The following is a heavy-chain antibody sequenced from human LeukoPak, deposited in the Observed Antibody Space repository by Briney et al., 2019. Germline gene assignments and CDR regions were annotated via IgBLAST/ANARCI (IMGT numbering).Heavy chain of an antibody. D-gene: IGHD4-17*01. Sequence: GGSLRLSCAASGFTFSTYAMNWVRQAPGKGLEWVSSISGSGGSTYYADSVKGRFTFSRDNSRNTLYLQMNSLRVEGTAVYYCAKVSYGATVTTNDWGQGTLVTVSS. V-gene: IGHV3-23*01. J-gene: IGHJ4*02. CDR2: ISGSGGST. CDR1: GFTFSTYA. CDR3: AKVSYGATVTTND.